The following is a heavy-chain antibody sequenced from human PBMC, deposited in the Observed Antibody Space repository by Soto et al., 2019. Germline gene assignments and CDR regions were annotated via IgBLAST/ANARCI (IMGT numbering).Heavy chain of an antibody. V-gene: IGHV3-23*01. CDR1: GFTFSSYA. CDR2: ISGSGGST. CDR3: AKRRYCSGGSCYRTPNYYYYYGMDV. Sequence: EVKLLESGGGLVQPGGSLRLSCAASGFTFSSYAMSWVRQAPGKGLEWVSAISGSGGSTYYADSVKGRFTISRDNSKNTLYLQMNSLRAEDTAVYYCAKRRYCSGGSCYRTPNYYYYYGMDVWGQGTTVTVSS. D-gene: IGHD2-15*01. J-gene: IGHJ6*02.